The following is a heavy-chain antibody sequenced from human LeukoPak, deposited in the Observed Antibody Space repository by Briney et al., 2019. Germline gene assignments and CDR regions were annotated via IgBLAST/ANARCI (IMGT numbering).Heavy chain of an antibody. J-gene: IGHJ4*02. D-gene: IGHD3-3*01. CDR1: GYTFTTYG. Sequence: APVRVSCKASGYTFTTYGISWVRQAPGQGLEWMGWISAYNGNTNDAQKLQGRVTMTTDTSTSTAYMELRSLRSDDTAVYYCARPSTYYDFWKLDYWGQGTLVTVSS. V-gene: IGHV1-18*01. CDR2: ISAYNGNT. CDR3: ARPSTYYDFWKLDY.